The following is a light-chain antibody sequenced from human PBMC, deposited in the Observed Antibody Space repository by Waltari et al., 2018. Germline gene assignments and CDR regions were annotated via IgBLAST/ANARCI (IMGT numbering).Light chain of an antibody. Sequence: QSVLTQPPSASGTPGPRVTISCSGTYSNIGHNIVNWYQQPPGKAPKLLIYRNDRRPSGVPVRFSGSKSGSSASLDIDGLHSEDEADYYCASWDDSLNGHWVFGGGTKVTVL. CDR2: RND. V-gene: IGLV1-44*01. J-gene: IGLJ2*01. CDR3: ASWDDSLNGHWV. CDR1: YSNIGHNI.